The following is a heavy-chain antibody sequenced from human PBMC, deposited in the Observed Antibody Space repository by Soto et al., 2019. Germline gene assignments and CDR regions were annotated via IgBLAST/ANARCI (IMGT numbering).Heavy chain of an antibody. V-gene: IGHV5-10-1*01. D-gene: IGHD6-6*01. J-gene: IGHJ6*02. Sequence: PGESLKISCKGSGYSFTSYWISWVRQMPGKGLEWMGRIDPSDSYTNYSPSFQGHVTISADKSISTAYLQWSSLKASDTAMYYCARQDSSPSGYYYGMDVWGQGTTVTVSS. CDR3: ARQDSSPSGYYYGMDV. CDR2: IDPSDSYT. CDR1: GYSFTSYW.